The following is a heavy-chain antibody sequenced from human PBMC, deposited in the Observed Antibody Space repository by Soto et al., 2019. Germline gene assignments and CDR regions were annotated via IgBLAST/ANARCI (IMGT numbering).Heavy chain of an antibody. V-gene: IGHV3-30-3*01. Sequence: GGSLRLSCAASGFTFSSYAMHWVRQAPGKGLEWVAVISYDGSNKYYADSVKGRFTISRDNSKNTLYLQMNSLRAEDTAVYYCASPCYDFWSGYYWFRRVYGMDVWGQGTTVTVSS. CDR2: ISYDGSNK. CDR3: ASPCYDFWSGYYWFRRVYGMDV. CDR1: GFTFSSYA. D-gene: IGHD3-3*01. J-gene: IGHJ6*02.